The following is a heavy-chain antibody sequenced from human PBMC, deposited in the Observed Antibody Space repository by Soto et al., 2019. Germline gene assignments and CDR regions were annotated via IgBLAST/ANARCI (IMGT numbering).Heavy chain of an antibody. Sequence: SETLSLTCTVSGGSIRSDGFYWTWVRHLPGKGLEWVGLIYYSGSTYYNPSLKSRLTISMDSPRNQFFLRLSSVTAADMAVYYCARGPKNLGGSFYYGMDVWGQGTTVTVSS. CDR1: GGSIRSDGFY. V-gene: IGHV4-31*03. CDR3: ARGPKNLGGSFYYGMDV. CDR2: IYYSGST. J-gene: IGHJ6*02.